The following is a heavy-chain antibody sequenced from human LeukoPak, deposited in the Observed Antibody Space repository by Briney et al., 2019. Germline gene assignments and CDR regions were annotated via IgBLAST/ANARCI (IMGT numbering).Heavy chain of an antibody. V-gene: IGHV1-69*01. D-gene: IGHD2-2*01. CDR1: GGTFISYA. CDR3: ARAPREYQLLWSAFDI. CDR2: ITPIFGTA. Sequence: GSSVKVSCKASGGTFISYAISWVRQAPGQGLEWMGGITPIFGTANYAQKFQGRVTITADESTSTAYMELSSLRSEDTAVYYCARAPREYQLLWSAFDIWGQGTMVTVSS. J-gene: IGHJ3*02.